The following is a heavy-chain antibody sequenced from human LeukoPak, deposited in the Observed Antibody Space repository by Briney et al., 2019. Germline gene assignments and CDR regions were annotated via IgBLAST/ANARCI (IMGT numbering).Heavy chain of an antibody. J-gene: IGHJ4*02. CDR3: ARDLRGYSGYDSRLDY. V-gene: IGHV3-33*01. CDR1: GFTFRSYG. CDR2: IWYDGSNT. Sequence: GGSLRLSCAASGFTFRSYGMHWVRQAPGKGLEWVAGIWYDGSNTFYGDSVKGRFTISRDNSKNTLFLQMSSLRVEDTAVYYCARDLRGYSGYDSRLDYWGQGTLVTVSS. D-gene: IGHD5-12*01.